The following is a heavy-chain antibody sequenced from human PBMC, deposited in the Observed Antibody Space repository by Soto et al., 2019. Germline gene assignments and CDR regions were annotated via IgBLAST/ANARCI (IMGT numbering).Heavy chain of an antibody. J-gene: IGHJ4*02. CDR3: ARLPGGTAPRPDY. Sequence: GGSLRLSCAATGFAFSTYGMHWVRQAPGKGREWVAAISYDGNEKYYADSLQGRFTISRDNSKNALYLQVNSLRGEDTAVYYCARLPGGTAPRPDYWGQGTRVTVSS. V-gene: IGHV3-30*03. CDR1: GFAFSTYG. D-gene: IGHD6-6*01. CDR2: ISYDGNEK.